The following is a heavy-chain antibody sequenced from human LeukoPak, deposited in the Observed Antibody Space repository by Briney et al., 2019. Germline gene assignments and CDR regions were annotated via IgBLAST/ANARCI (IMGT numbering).Heavy chain of an antibody. D-gene: IGHD6-19*01. CDR3: AKTTTGYGSGRYPGWPVDF. CDR1: GFTFGIYA. CDR2: VSGSGGGT. Sequence: GGSLRLSCAASGFTFGIYAMSWVRQAPGKGLEWVSAVSGSGGGTYYADSVKGRFTISRDNSKDTVDLQMNSLSADDTAVYYCAKTTTGYGSGRYPGWPVDFWGQGTLVTVSS. V-gene: IGHV3-23*01. J-gene: IGHJ4*02.